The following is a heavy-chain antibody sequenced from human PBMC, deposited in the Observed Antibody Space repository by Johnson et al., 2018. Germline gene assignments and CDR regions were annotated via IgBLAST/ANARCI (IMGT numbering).Heavy chain of an antibody. CDR3: ARGSRLGYCSGGSCYGGYYYYMDV. CDR1: GYTFTSYD. Sequence: VQLVETGAEVKKPGASVKVSCKASGYTFTSYDINWVRQATGQGLEWMGWMNPNSGNTGYAQKFQGRVTMTRNTSISTAYMELSSLRSEDTAVYYCARGSRLGYCSGGSCYGGYYYYMDVWGKGTTVTVSS. CDR2: MNPNSGNT. D-gene: IGHD2-15*01. V-gene: IGHV1-8*01. J-gene: IGHJ6*03.